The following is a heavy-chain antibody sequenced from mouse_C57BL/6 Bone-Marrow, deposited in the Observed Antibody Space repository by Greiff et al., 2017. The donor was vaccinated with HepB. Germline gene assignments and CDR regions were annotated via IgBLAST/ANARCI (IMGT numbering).Heavy chain of an antibody. CDR1: GFSFNTYA. CDR3: VRHEGYYFDY. CDR2: IRSKSNNYAT. V-gene: IGHV10-1*01. J-gene: IGHJ2*01. Sequence: VQLKESGGGLVQPKGSLKLSCAASGFSFNTYAMNWVRQAPGKGLEWVARIRSKSNNYATYYADSVKDRFTISRDDSESMLYLQMNNLKTEDTAMYYCVRHEGYYFDYWGQGTTLTVSS.